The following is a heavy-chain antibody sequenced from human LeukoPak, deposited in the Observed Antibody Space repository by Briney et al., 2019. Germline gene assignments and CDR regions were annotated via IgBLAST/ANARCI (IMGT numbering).Heavy chain of an antibody. CDR2: IIPIFGTA. CDR3: ARSTSQFENAMPWLRVPGAFDI. D-gene: IGHD5-12*01. Sequence: GASVKVSCKASGGTFSSYAISWVRQAPEQGLEWMGGIIPIFGTANYAQKFQGRVTITADESTSTAYMELSSLRSDDTAVYYCARSTSQFENAMPWLRVPGAFDIWGQGTMVTVSS. V-gene: IGHV1-69*13. J-gene: IGHJ3*02. CDR1: GGTFSSYA.